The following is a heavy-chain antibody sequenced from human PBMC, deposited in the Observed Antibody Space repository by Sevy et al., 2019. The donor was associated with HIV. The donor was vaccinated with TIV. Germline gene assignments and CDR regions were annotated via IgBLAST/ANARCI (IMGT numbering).Heavy chain of an antibody. CDR1: GFTFSSYG. D-gene: IGHD2-15*01. V-gene: IGHV3-33*06. CDR2: IWYDGSNK. J-gene: IGHJ6*03. CDR3: AKGACSGGSCYWGGDYYYYYMDV. Sequence: GGSLRLSCAASGFTFSSYGMHWVRQAPGKGLEWVAVIWYDGSNKYYADSVKGRFTISRDNSKNTWYLQMNSLGAEDTAVYYCAKGACSGGSCYWGGDYYYYYMDVWGKGTTVTVSS.